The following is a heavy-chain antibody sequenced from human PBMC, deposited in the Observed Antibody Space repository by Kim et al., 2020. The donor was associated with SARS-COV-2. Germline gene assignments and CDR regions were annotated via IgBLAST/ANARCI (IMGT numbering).Heavy chain of an antibody. V-gene: IGHV3-23*01. CDR2: ISGSGGGT. CDR1: GFTFSSYA. Sequence: GGSLRLSCAASGFTFSSYAMSWVRQAPGKGLEWVSAISGSGGGTYYADSVKGRFTISRDNSKNTLYLKMNSQRAEDTAVYYCANLTPDSSGYYFSNDAFDIWGQETMGKVSS. J-gene: IGHJ3*02. CDR3: ANLTPDSSGYYFSNDAFDI. D-gene: IGHD3-22*01.